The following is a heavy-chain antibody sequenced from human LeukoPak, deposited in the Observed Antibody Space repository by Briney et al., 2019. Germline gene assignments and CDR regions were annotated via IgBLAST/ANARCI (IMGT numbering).Heavy chain of an antibody. J-gene: IGHJ4*02. CDR3: AKDSHHNYSSPAFKDY. CDR1: GFTFDDYA. V-gene: IGHV3-9*01. CDR2: ISWNSGSI. D-gene: IGHD6-13*01. Sequence: GGSLRLSCAASGFTFDDYAMHWVRQAPGKGLEWVSGISWNSGSIGYADSVKGRFTISRDNAKNSLYLQMNSLRAEDTALYYCAKDSHHNYSSPAFKDYWGQGTLVTVSS.